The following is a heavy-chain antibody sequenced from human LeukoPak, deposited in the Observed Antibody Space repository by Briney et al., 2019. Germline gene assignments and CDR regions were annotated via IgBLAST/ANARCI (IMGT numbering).Heavy chain of an antibody. J-gene: IGHJ4*02. CDR3: AKGGHYSFFDY. CDR1: GLIFRNYA. CDR2: ISGDGTET. Sequence: GGSLRLSCTASGLIFRNYAMTWVRQAPRKGLEWVSTISGDGTETFYADSVKGRFTISRDNSKSTHYLQMSSLRAEVTGIYYCAKGGHYSFFDYWGQGTLVTVSS. D-gene: IGHD4-11*01. V-gene: IGHV3-23*01.